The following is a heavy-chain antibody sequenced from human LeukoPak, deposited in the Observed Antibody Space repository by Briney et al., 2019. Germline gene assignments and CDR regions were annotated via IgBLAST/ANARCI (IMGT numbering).Heavy chain of an antibody. J-gene: IGHJ4*02. CDR2: FDPEDGET. Sequence: ASVKVSCKVSGYTLTELSMHWVRQAPGKGLEWMGGFDPEDGETIYAQKFQGRVTMTEDTSTDTAYMELSSPRSEDTAVYYCATSSSSWALFDYWGQGTLVTVSS. D-gene: IGHD6-13*01. CDR1: GYTLTELS. V-gene: IGHV1-24*01. CDR3: ATSSSSWALFDY.